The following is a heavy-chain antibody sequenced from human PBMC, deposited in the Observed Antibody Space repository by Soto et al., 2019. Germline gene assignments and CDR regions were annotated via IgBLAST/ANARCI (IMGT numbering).Heavy chain of an antibody. CDR2: IYYSGST. CDR1: GGSISSGDYY. CDR3: ARGITVTSPLDYFDY. V-gene: IGHV4-31*03. J-gene: IGHJ4*02. Sequence: SETLSLTCTVSGGSISSGDYYWSWIRQHPGKGLEWIGYIYYSGSTYYNPSLKSRVTISVDTSKNQFSLKLSSVTAADTAVYYCARGITVTSPLDYFDYWGQGTLVTVSS. D-gene: IGHD4-17*01.